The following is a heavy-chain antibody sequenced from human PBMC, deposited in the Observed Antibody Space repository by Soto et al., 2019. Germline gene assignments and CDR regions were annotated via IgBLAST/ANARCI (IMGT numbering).Heavy chain of an antibody. Sequence: ASVKVSCKASGYTFTSYGISWVRQAPGQGLEWMGWISAYNGNTNYAQKLQGRVTMTTDTSTSTAYMELRSLRSDDTAVYYCARDAAYDFWSGYHYWFDPCGEGTLVTLSS. V-gene: IGHV1-18*01. CDR3: ARDAAYDFWSGYHYWFDP. D-gene: IGHD3-3*01. CDR2: ISAYNGNT. CDR1: GYTFTSYG. J-gene: IGHJ5*02.